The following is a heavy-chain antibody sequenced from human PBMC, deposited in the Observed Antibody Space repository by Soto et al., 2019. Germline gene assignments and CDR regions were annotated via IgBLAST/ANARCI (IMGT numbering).Heavy chain of an antibody. J-gene: IGHJ4*02. CDR1: GFTFKGSA. CDR3: TSENDYGYYRPLGY. D-gene: IGHD4-17*01. Sequence: EVQLVESGGGLVQPGGSLKLSCAASGFTFKGSALHWVRQASGKGLEWVGRIRSKINTYATAYAASVKGRFTISRDDSKNTAYLQMNSLKTEDTAVYFCTSENDYGYYRPLGYWGQGTLVTVSS. V-gene: IGHV3-73*01. CDR2: IRSKINTYAT.